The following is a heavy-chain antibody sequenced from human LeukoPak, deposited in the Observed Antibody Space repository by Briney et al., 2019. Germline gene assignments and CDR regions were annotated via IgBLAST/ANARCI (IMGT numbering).Heavy chain of an antibody. D-gene: IGHD3-16*01. Sequence: PGGSLRLSCAASGFTFSGYWMHWVRQAPGKGLGWVSRITGDGSSTTYADSVKGRFTISRDNAKNVLYLQMNSLRAEDTAVYYCARGGVPGAFDIWGQGTMVTVSS. J-gene: IGHJ3*02. CDR3: ARGGVPGAFDI. CDR2: ITGDGSST. CDR1: GFTFSGYW. V-gene: IGHV3-74*01.